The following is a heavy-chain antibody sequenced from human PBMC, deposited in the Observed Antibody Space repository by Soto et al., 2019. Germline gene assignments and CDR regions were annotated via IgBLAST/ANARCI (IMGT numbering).Heavy chain of an antibody. CDR2: IIPIFGTA. CDR1: GGTFSSYA. Sequence: GASVKVSCKASGGTFSSYAISWVRQAPGQGLEWMGGIIPIFGTANYAQKFQGRVTITADESTSTAYMELSSLRSEDTAVYYCASGYYYDSSGYYPNWGQGTLVTVSS. CDR3: ASGYYYDSSGYYPN. D-gene: IGHD3-22*01. V-gene: IGHV1-69*13. J-gene: IGHJ4*02.